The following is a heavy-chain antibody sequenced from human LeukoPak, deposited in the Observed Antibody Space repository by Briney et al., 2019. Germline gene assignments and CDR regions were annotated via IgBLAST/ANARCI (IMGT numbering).Heavy chain of an antibody. D-gene: IGHD3-10*01. CDR3: GMGGSGPSSDYYYGMDV. CDR1: GGSISSSSYY. CDR2: IYYSGST. V-gene: IGHV4-39*01. Sequence: SETLSLTCTVSGGSISSSSYYWGWIRQPPGKGLEWIGSIYYSGSTYYNPSLKSRVTISVDTSKNQFSLKLSSVTAADTAVYYCGMGGSGPSSDYYYGMDVWGQGTTVTVSS. J-gene: IGHJ6*02.